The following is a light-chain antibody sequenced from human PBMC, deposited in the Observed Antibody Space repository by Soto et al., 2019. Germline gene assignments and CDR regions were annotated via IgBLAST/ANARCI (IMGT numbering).Light chain of an antibody. V-gene: IGKV1D-8*01. J-gene: IGKJ5*01. Sequence: VLWMTQSPSLLSASTGDRVTITCRTSQGVSTYVAWYQQKPGKPPKPLIYAASTLHSGVPARFSGSGSGTDFTLTISGLQSEDFATYYCLQLNSYPITFGQGTRLEIK. CDR3: LQLNSYPIT. CDR1: QGVSTY. CDR2: AAS.